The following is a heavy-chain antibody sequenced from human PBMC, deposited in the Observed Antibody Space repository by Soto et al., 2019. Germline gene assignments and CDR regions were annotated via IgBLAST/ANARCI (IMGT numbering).Heavy chain of an antibody. CDR1: GGSISSYY. J-gene: IGHJ5*02. Sequence: QVQLQESGPGLVKPSETLSLTCTVSGGSISSYYWSWIRQPPGKGLEWIGYIYYSGSTNYNHSLKSRVTISVDTSKNQVALKLSAVTAADRALYYCAGHGGGSAWYGNWFDPWGQGTLVTVSS. CDR2: IYYSGST. D-gene: IGHD6-19*01. V-gene: IGHV4-59*01. CDR3: AGHGGGSAWYGNWFDP.